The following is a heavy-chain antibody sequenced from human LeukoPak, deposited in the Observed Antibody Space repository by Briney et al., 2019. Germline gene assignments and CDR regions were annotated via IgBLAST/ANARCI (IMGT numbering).Heavy chain of an antibody. CDR3: ARYSSGWYNAFDV. D-gene: IGHD6-19*01. V-gene: IGHV3-13*01. J-gene: IGHJ3*01. CDR2: FRTTGDT. CDR1: GFTFSNFD. Sequence: GGSLRLSCVASGFTFSNFDMHWVRQVTGKRLEWVSGFRTTGDTYYADSVKGRFTISRENAKNSLYLQMNSLRAGDTAVYYCARYSSGWYNAFDVWGQGTMVTVSS.